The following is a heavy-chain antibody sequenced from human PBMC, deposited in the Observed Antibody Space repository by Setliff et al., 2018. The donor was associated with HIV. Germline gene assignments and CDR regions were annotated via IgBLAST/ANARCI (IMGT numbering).Heavy chain of an antibody. Sequence: ASVKVSCKASGGTFTNSAIGWVRQAPGQGLEWMGAIVPILGITNSAQKFQGRVTITTDESTNTAYMELSSLRPEDTAVYYCARIPTGGAFDIWGQGTVVTVSS. V-gene: IGHV1-69*10. CDR3: ARIPTGGAFDI. J-gene: IGHJ3*02. D-gene: IGHD7-27*01. CDR2: IVPILGIT. CDR1: GGTFTNSA.